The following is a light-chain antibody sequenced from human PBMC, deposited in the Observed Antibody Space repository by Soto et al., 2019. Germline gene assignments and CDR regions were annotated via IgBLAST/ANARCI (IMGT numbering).Light chain of an antibody. CDR2: DAS. CDR1: QNINFF. CDR3: QQRSSWPPYT. V-gene: IGKV3-11*01. Sequence: EIVLTQSPATLSLSPGERATLSCRASQNINFFLAWYQQKPGQAPRLLIYDASNRATGVPARFSGSGSGTDFTLTISSLEPADFAVYYWQQRSSWPPYTFGQGTKLEIK. J-gene: IGKJ2*01.